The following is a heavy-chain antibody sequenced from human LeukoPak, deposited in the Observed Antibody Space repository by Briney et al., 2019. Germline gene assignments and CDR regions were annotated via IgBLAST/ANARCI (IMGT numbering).Heavy chain of an antibody. V-gene: IGHV3-7*01. CDR3: ARGALPDY. Sequence: SGGSLRLSCAASGLTFSSYWMGWVRQAPGKGLEWVANIKQDGSGKYYVDSVKGRFTISRDNAKNSLYLQMNSLRAEDTAVYYCARGALPDYWGQGTLVTVSS. CDR1: GLTFSSYW. J-gene: IGHJ4*02. CDR2: IKQDGSGK.